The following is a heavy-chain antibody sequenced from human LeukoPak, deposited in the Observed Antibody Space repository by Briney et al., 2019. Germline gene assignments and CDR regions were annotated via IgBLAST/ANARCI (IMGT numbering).Heavy chain of an antibody. CDR1: GGSISSDY. Sequence: LETLCLTCTVSGGSISSDYWSWIRQPPGKGLGWIGYIYYSGSTTYNPSLKSRVTISVDTSKIQFSLKLSSVTAADTAVYYCARSVGRLLRIDYWGQGTLVTVSS. CDR3: ARSVGRLLRIDY. CDR2: IYYSGST. V-gene: IGHV4-59*01. D-gene: IGHD3-22*01. J-gene: IGHJ4*02.